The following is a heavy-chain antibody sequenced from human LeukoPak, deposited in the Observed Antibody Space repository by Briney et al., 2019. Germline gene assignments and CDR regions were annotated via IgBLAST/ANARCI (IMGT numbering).Heavy chain of an antibody. D-gene: IGHD4-17*01. CDR1: GHTVTEFS. J-gene: IGHJ4*02. CDR2: FDPDDAET. Sequence: ASVKVSCKVSGHTVTEFSIHWVRQAPGKGLEWMGGFDPDDAETVFARKFQGRVTMTEDTSTNTAYMELTSQRSEDTAVYYCATGQTTPVLVDTLHFWGQGTLVTVSS. CDR3: ATGQTTPVLVDTLHF. V-gene: IGHV1-24*01.